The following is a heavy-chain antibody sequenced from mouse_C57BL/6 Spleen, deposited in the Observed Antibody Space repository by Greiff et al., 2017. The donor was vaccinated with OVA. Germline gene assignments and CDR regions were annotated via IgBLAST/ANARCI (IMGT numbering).Heavy chain of an antibody. D-gene: IGHD1-1*01. V-gene: IGHV1-22*01. CDR2: INPNNGGT. Sequence: VQLQQSGPELVKPGASVKMSCKASGYTFTDYNMHWVKQSHGKSLEWIGYINPNNGGTSYNQKFKGKATLTVNKSSSTAYMELRSLTSEDSAVYYCATPTYGSSYPFAYWGQGTLVTVSA. CDR1: GYTFTDYN. J-gene: IGHJ3*01. CDR3: ATPTYGSSYPFAY.